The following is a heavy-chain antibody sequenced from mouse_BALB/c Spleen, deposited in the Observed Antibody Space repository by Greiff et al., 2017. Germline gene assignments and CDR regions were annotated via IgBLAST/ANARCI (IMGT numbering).Heavy chain of an antibody. Sequence: EVKLMESGPELVKPGASVKMSCKASGYSFTSYVMHWVKQKPGQGLEWIGYINPYNDGTKYNEKFKGKATLTSDKSSSTAYMELSSLTSEDSAVYYCARSGQLVHYFDYWDQGTTLTVSS. CDR2: INPYNDGT. V-gene: IGHV1-14*01. CDR3: ARSGQLVHYFDY. D-gene: IGHD4-1*02. CDR1: GYSFTSYV. J-gene: IGHJ2*01.